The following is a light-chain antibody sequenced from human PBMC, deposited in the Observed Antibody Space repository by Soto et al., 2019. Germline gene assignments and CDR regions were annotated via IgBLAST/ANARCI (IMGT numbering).Light chain of an antibody. CDR1: ITDVGSSNY. V-gene: IGLV2-14*01. J-gene: IGLJ2*01. CDR2: DVS. Sequence: QSVLAQPASVSGSPGQSITISCTGTITDVGSSNYVSWYKQHPGKAPKLMIYDVSNRPSGVSNRFSGSKSGNTASLTISGLQAEDEADYYCSPYTTTSTWVFGGGTKVTVL. CDR3: SPYTTTSTWV.